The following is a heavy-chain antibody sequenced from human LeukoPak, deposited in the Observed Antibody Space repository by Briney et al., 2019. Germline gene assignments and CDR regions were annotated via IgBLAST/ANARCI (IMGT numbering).Heavy chain of an antibody. CDR2: ISYDGTDK. V-gene: IGHV3-30*04. D-gene: IGHD6-19*01. Sequence: GRSLRLSCAASGFTFTTFPMHWVRQPPGKGLEWVAVISYDGTDKYYADSVKGRFTISRDNSKSTLYLQMDSLRAEDTAVYYCASPNSMAGTHYFHYWGQGTLVTDSS. J-gene: IGHJ4*02. CDR3: ASPNSMAGTHYFHY. CDR1: GFTFTTFP.